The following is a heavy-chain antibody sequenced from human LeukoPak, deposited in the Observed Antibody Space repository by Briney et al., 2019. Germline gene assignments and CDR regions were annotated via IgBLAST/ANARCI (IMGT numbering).Heavy chain of an antibody. J-gene: IGHJ6*03. CDR1: GFTFSSYA. V-gene: IGHV3-30*04. CDR3: ARTGRVPAATYYYYYMDV. CDR2: ISYDGSNK. D-gene: IGHD2-2*01. Sequence: GGSLRLSCAASGFTFSSYAMHWVRQAPGKGLEWVAVISYDGSNKYYADSVKGRFTISRDNSKNTLYLQMNSLRAEDAAVYYCARTGRVPAATYYYYYMDVWGKGTTVTVSS.